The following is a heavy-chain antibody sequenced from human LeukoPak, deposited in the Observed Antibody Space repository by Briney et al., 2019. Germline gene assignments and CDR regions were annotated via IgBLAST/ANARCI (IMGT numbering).Heavy chain of an antibody. Sequence: PSGTLSLTCAVSGGSILTTNWWSWVRQPPGKGLEWIGEVHPSGASNYNPSLKSRVNMSIDKSKNQLSLELTSVTAADTAIYYCTRESGAFSPFGFWGQGTLVTVSS. CDR2: VHPSGAS. CDR3: TRESGAFSPFGF. J-gene: IGHJ4*02. CDR1: GGSILTTNW. V-gene: IGHV4-4*02. D-gene: IGHD1-26*01.